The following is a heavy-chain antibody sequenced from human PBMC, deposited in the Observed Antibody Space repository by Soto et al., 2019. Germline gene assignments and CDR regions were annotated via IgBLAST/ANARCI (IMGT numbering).Heavy chain of an antibody. D-gene: IGHD3-16*01. J-gene: IGHJ4*02. CDR3: AKNVPMIPITYHCDY. Sequence: EVRLLESGGGLVQPGGSLRLSCAASGFIFSSSAMSWVRQAPGKGLEWVSGISDNGAYTYFADSVKGRFIISRDNSKNKMYLLMNSLRVEDTALYYCAKNVPMIPITYHCDYWGQGTLVTVSS. V-gene: IGHV3-23*01. CDR1: GFIFSSSA. CDR2: ISDNGAYT.